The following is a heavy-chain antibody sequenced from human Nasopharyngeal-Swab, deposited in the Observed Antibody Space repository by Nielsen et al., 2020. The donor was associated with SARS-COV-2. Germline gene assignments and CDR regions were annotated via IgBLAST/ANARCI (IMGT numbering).Heavy chain of an antibody. D-gene: IGHD3-16*01. CDR2: INPSGGDT. CDR1: GYTFTTYN. CDR3: ARGGSSLGANLEDP. V-gene: IGHV1-46*01. Sequence: ASVKVSCKASGYTFTTYNVHWVRQAPGQGLEWMGRINPSGGDTGYAQKFQGRVTMTRNTSTSTAYLELSSLRSEDTAVYYCARGGSSLGANLEDPWGQGTLVIVSS. J-gene: IGHJ5*02.